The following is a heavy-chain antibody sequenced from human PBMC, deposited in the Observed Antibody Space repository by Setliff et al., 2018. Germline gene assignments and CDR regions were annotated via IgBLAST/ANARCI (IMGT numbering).Heavy chain of an antibody. J-gene: IGHJ6*02. CDR2: ISGYNGHT. CDR1: GYTFSRNY. CDR3: AREYGNEGMDV. V-gene: IGHV1-18*03. Sequence: ASVKVSCKAYGYTFSRNYITWVRQAPGRGLEWMGWISGYNGHTEYAQKFRHKFTISRDNAKNSLFLQMNSLRAEDMALYYCAREYGNEGMDVWGQGTTVTVSS. D-gene: IGHD2-8*01.